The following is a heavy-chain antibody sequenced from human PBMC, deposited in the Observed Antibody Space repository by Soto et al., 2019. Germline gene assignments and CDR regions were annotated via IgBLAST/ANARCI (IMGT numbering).Heavy chain of an antibody. J-gene: IGHJ4*02. CDR2: ITTDKGKT. Sequence: QVQLVQSGPEVKKPGASVKVSCKTSGYTFTNYGISWVRQAPGQGLEWMGWITTDKGKTTYAQKFQGRVTMTTDTSTSTAYMGLRSLRSDDTGMYYRATRSPAFDYLGQGTLVTVSS. CDR3: ATRSPAFDY. CDR1: GYTFTNYG. V-gene: IGHV1-18*01.